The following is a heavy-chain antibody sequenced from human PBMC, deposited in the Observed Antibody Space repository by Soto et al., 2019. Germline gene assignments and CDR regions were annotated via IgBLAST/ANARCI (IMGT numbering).Heavy chain of an antibody. D-gene: IGHD3-10*02. Sequence: QVQFMQSGAEVKKPGASVKVSCKASGYTFNSHAIHWVRQAPGQRPEWLGWINAGNGNTYYSEKFEGRFTFTSDTAATTVNMELTSLTSEDTAIYYCGRDQSGIGYYVDWFDPWGQGTLVTVSS. CDR1: GYTFNSHA. J-gene: IGHJ5*02. CDR3: GRDQSGIGYYVDWFDP. CDR2: INAGNGNT. V-gene: IGHV1-3*01.